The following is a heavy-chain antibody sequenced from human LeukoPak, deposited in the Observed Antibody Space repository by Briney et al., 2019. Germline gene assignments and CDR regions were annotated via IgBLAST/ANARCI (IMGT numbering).Heavy chain of an antibody. CDR3: ATSTYYYDS. CDR1: GFTFSTYR. J-gene: IGHJ4*02. Sequence: PGGSLRLSCAASGFTFSTYRMNWVRQAPGKGLEWVANIKEDGSEKYYVDSVKGRFTISRDNAKNSLYLQMNSLRAEDTAVYYCATSTYYYDSWGQGTLVTVSS. V-gene: IGHV3-7*05. CDR2: IKEDGSEK.